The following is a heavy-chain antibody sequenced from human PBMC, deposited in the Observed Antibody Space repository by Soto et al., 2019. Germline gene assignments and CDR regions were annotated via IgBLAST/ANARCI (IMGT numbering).Heavy chain of an antibody. J-gene: IGHJ6*02. CDR3: AKDNSLRGQYGTPTYYCSGMDV. V-gene: IGHV3-23*01. CDR2: ISGSGDNT. Sequence: EVQLLESGGGLVQPGGSLRLSCAASGFTFSSYAMNWVRQAPGKGLEWVSAISGSGDNTYYADPVKGRFTISRDHSKNTLYLQMNSLRAEDTGEYYCAKDNSLRGQYGTPTYYCSGMDVWGQGTTVTVSS. D-gene: IGHD1-26*01. CDR1: GFTFSSYA.